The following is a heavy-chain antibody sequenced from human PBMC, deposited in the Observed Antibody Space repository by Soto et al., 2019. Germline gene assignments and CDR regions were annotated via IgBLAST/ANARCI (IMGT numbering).Heavy chain of an antibody. CDR1: AFSLSTSGVG. CDR2: IYWDDDK. CDR3: AHRPSFRSPEYYYGSGMNWFDP. V-gene: IGHV2-5*02. Sequence: QITLKESGPTLVKPTQTLTLTCTFSAFSLSTSGVGVGWIRQPPGKALEWLALIYWDDDKRYSPSLKSRLTITKDTSKNQVVLTMTNMDPVDTATYYCAHRPSFRSPEYYYGSGMNWFDPWGQGTLVTVSS. J-gene: IGHJ5*02. D-gene: IGHD3-10*01.